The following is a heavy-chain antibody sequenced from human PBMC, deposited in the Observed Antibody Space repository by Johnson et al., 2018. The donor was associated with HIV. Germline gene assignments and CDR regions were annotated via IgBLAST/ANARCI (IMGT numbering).Heavy chain of an antibody. CDR1: GFTFSDDY. CDR3: ARIPGSGWEHDAFDI. CDR2: ISSGGDTI. V-gene: IGHV3-11*04. J-gene: IGHJ3*02. D-gene: IGHD6-19*01. Sequence: VQLVESGGGLVKPGGCLRLSCAASGFTFSDDYIRWIRQAPERGLEWVSYISSGGDTIYYADSVNGRFTISRDNAKNSLYLQINSLRAEDTAVYYCARIPGSGWEHDAFDIWGQGRMVTVSS.